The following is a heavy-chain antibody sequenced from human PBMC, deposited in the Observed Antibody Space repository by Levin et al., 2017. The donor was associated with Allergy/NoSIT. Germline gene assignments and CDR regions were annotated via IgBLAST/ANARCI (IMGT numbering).Heavy chain of an antibody. CDR3: ARGSGMAYSSRPPAFDI. D-gene: IGHD6-13*01. CDR1: GGSISSYY. V-gene: IGHV4-59*01. J-gene: IGHJ3*02. Sequence: SQTLSLTCTVSGGSISSYYWSWIRQPPGKGLEWIGYIYYSGSTNYNPSLKSRVTISVDTSKNQFSLKLSSVTAADTAVYYCARGSGMAYSSRPPAFDIWGQGTMVTVSS. CDR2: IYYSGST.